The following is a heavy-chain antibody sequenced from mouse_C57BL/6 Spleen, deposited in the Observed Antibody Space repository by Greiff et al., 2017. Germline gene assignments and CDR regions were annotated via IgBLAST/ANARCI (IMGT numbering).Heavy chain of an antibody. CDR2: INYDGSST. D-gene: IGHD2-4*01. CDR1: GFTFSDYY. CDR3: ARDLGDYGPHWYFDV. V-gene: IGHV5-16*01. J-gene: IGHJ1*03. Sequence: EVKLMESEGGLVQPGSSMKLSCTASGFTFSDYYMAWVRQVPEKGLEWVANINYDGSSTYYLDSLKSRFIISRDNAKNILYLQMSSLKSEDTATYYCARDLGDYGPHWYFDVWGTGTTVTVSS.